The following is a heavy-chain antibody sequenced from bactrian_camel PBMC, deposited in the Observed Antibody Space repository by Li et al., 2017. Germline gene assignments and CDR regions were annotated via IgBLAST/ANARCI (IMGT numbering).Heavy chain of an antibody. CDR1: GFAISTWP. CDR2: ISSFSQST. J-gene: IGHJ4*01. D-gene: IGHD2*01. Sequence: VQLVESGGGLVQPGGSLRLSCVASGFAISTWPMSWFRQAPGKELGWVSTISSFSQSTNYADSVKGRFTISKDAAKDTLDLRMTSLKPEDSGMYNCAVDGPVAFCSDYPSDFRGWGQGTQVTVST. V-gene: IGHV3S42*01. CDR3: AVDGPVAFCSDYPSDFRG.